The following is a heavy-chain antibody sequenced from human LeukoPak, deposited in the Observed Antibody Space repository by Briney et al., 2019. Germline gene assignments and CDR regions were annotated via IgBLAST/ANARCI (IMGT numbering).Heavy chain of an antibody. D-gene: IGHD6-13*01. CDR1: GFTFSSYA. J-gene: IGHJ4*02. Sequence: GGSLRLSCAASGFTFSSYAMHWVRQAPGKGLEWVAVISYDGSNKYYAASVKGRFTISRDNSKNTLYLQMTSLRAKDTAVYYCARVGFYSSSWFDYWGQGTLVTVSS. V-gene: IGHV3-30-3*01. CDR2: ISYDGSNK. CDR3: ARVGFYSSSWFDY.